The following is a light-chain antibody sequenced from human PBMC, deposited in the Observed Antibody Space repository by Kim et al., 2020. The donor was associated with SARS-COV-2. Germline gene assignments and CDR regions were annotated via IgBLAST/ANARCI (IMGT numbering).Light chain of an antibody. CDR3: MIWPRNAVL. Sequence: CTLPSDINVGSHNVYWFQQKPGSPPRYLLFYFSDSDKGQGSEVPSRFSGSKDASANTGILLISGLQSEDEADYYCMIWPRNAVLFGGGTQLTVL. J-gene: IGLJ2*01. V-gene: IGLV5-37*01. CDR2: YFSDSDK. CDR1: SDINVGSHN.